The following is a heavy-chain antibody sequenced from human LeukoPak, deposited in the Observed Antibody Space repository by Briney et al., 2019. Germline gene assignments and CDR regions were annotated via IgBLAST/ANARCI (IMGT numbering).Heavy chain of an antibody. J-gene: IGHJ4*02. V-gene: IGHV3-21*01. CDR3: ARGERYCSSTSCYNGYDSFDY. CDR2: ISSSSSYI. D-gene: IGHD2-2*01. Sequence: PGGSLRLSCAASGFTFSSYSMNWVRQAPGKGLEWVSSISSSSSYIYYADSVKGRFTISRDNAKNSLYLQMNSLRAEDTAVYYCARGERYCSSTSCYNGYDSFDYWGQGTLVTVSS. CDR1: GFTFSSYS.